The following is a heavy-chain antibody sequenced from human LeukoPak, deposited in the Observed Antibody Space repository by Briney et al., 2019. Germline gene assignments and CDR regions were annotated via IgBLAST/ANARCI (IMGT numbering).Heavy chain of an antibody. CDR3: ARGYEEYSSSSPLDY. CDR1: GYTFTSYG. J-gene: IGHJ4*02. D-gene: IGHD6-6*01. CDR2: ISAYNGNT. V-gene: IGHV1-18*01. Sequence: VASVKVSCKASGYTFTSYGISWVRQAPGQGLEWMGWISAYNGNTNYAQKLQGRVTMTTDTSTSTAYMELRSLRSDDTAVYYCARGYEEYSSSSPLDYWGQGTLVIVSS.